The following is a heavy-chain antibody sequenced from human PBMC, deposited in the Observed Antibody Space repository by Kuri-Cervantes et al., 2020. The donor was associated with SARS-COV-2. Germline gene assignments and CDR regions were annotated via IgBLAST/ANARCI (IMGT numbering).Heavy chain of an antibody. CDR1: GGTFSSYA. CDR3: ANWPPYGDYAEYAFDI. CDR2: IIPIFGTA. Sequence: SVKVSCKASGGTFSSYAISWVRQAPGQGLEWMGGIIPIFGTANYAQKFQGRVTITADESTSTAYMELSSPRSEDTAVYYCANWPPYGDYAEYAFDIWGQGTMVTVSS. J-gene: IGHJ3*02. V-gene: IGHV1-69*13. D-gene: IGHD4-17*01.